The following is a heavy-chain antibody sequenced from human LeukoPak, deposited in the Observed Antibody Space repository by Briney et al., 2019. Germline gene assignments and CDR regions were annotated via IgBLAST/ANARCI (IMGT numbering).Heavy chain of an antibody. Sequence: SETLSHTCTVSGGSISSSSYYWGWIRQPPGKGLEWIGCICHSGSTYYNPSRQSRVTISVDTTKYQFYLRLRSVTAADTAVYYCARRNSSGPGAFDIWGQGTMVTASS. V-gene: IGHV4-39*07. CDR2: ICHSGST. CDR3: ARRNSSGPGAFDI. J-gene: IGHJ3*02. D-gene: IGHD6-19*01. CDR1: GGSISSSSYY.